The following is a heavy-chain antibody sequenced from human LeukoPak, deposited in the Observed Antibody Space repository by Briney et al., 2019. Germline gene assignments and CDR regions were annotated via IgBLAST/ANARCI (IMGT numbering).Heavy chain of an antibody. J-gene: IGHJ5*02. CDR1: GYTFTTHD. CDR2: MNPGSGDT. V-gene: IGHV1-8*01. D-gene: IGHD5-18*01. Sequence: ASVKVSCQASGYTFTTHDLTWVRQPSGRGRDWMGLMNPGSGDTAYAQKFQGRVTMTRDTSMSTAYMELRSLRSDDTAVYYCARDGYTAIWGNNWFDPWGQGTLVTVSS. CDR3: ARDGYTAIWGNNWFDP.